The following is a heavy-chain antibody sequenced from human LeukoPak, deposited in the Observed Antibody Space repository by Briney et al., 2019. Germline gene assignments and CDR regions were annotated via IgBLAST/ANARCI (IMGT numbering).Heavy chain of an antibody. D-gene: IGHD3-22*01. CDR3: AKDGSDSSGYYWSYDAFDI. V-gene: IGHV3-11*01. Sequence: TGGSLRLSCAASGFTFSDYYMSWIRQAPGKGLEWVSYISSSGSTIYYADSVKGRFTISRDNAKNSLYLQMNSLRAEDTAVYYCAKDGSDSSGYYWSYDAFDIWGQGTMVTVSS. CDR2: ISSSGSTI. CDR1: GFTFSDYY. J-gene: IGHJ3*02.